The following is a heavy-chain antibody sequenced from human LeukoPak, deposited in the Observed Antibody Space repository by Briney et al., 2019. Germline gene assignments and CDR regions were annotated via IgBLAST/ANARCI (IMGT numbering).Heavy chain of an antibody. CDR1: GFTFSSYA. J-gene: IGHJ4*02. CDR3: AKDPVLLPAANNYFDY. CDR2: ISGSGGST. D-gene: IGHD2-2*01. V-gene: IGHV3-23*01. Sequence: PGGSLRLSCAASGFTFSSYAMSWVRQAPGKGLEWVSAISGSGGSTYYADSVKGRFTISRDDSKNTLYLQMNSLRAEDTAVYYCAKDPVLLPAANNYFDYWGQGTLVTVSS.